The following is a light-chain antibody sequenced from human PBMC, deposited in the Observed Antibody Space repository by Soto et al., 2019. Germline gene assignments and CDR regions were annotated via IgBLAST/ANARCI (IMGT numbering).Light chain of an antibody. CDR3: QQRSNWQWT. V-gene: IGKV3D-11*02. Sequence: EIVLTQSPATLSLSPGERATLSCRASQSISSYLAWYQQKPGQAPRLLIYDASNRATGIPVRFTGSGSGTDFPLTISTLEHEDSAVYYCQQRSNWQWTFGQGTKVEIK. CDR1: QSISSY. CDR2: DAS. J-gene: IGKJ1*01.